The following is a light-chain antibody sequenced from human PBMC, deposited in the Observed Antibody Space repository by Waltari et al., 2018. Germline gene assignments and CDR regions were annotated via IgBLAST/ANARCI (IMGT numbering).Light chain of an antibody. J-gene: IGKJ2*01. V-gene: IGKV1-9*01. CDR2: GAS. CDR1: QGISSY. Sequence: IQLTQFTSSMSASVGDRVTITCRDSQGISSYLAWYQQKPGKAPKLLIYGASTLQSGVPSSFSGSESGTDFTLTISSLQPEDFATYYCQQLNSYPLTFGQGTKLEIK. CDR3: QQLNSYPLT.